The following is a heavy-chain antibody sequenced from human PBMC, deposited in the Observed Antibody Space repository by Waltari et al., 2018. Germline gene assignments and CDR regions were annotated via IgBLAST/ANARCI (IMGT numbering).Heavy chain of an antibody. D-gene: IGHD2-21*02. CDR3: ASIVVVTAAGAFDI. V-gene: IGHV1-69*02. Sequence: QVQLVQSGAEVKKPGSSVKVSCKASGGTFSSYTISWVRQAPGQGLEWMGRIIPILGIANYAQKFQGRVTSTADKSTSTAYMELSSLRSEDTAVYYCASIVVVTAAGAFDIWGQGTMVTVSS. CDR2: IIPILGIA. J-gene: IGHJ3*02. CDR1: GGTFSSYT.